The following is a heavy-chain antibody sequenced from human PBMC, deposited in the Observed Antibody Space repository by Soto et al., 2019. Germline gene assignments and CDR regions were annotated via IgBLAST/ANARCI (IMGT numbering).Heavy chain of an antibody. CDR3: AKRKGGFGFGDLDV. V-gene: IGHV3-23*01. Sequence: EVQLLESGGGLVQPGGSLRLSCAASGFTFSNYDMSWVRQTPGKGLEWVAAISGSGGSTYYADSVKGRFTISRDNSKNSLSLQMNTLRGEDTAVYYCAKRKGGFGFGDLDVWGQGTTVTVSS. CDR2: ISGSGGST. CDR1: GFTFSNYD. D-gene: IGHD5-18*01. J-gene: IGHJ6*02.